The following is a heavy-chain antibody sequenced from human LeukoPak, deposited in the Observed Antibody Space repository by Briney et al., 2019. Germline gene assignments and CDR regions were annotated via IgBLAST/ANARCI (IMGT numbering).Heavy chain of an antibody. CDR2: VNPNSGGT. Sequence: GASVKVSCKASGYTFTGYYMHWVRQAPGQGLEWMGWVNPNSGGTNYAQKFQGRVTMTRDTSISTAYMELSRLRSDDTAVYYCAREKQKYSSSGWFDPWGQGTLVTVSS. J-gene: IGHJ5*02. CDR1: GYTFTGYY. CDR3: AREKQKYSSSGWFDP. D-gene: IGHD6-13*01. V-gene: IGHV1-2*02.